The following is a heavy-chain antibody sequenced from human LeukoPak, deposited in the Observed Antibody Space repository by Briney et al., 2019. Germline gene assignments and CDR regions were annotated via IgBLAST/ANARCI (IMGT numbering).Heavy chain of an antibody. CDR1: GFTVSSNY. CDR2: SYSGGST. Sequence: PGRSLRLSCAASGFTVSSNYMSWVRQAPGKGLEWVSVSYSGGSTYYTESVKGRFTISRDNSKNTLYLQMNSLRAEDTAVYYCARDLPFDYWGQGTLVTVSS. V-gene: IGHV3-66*01. CDR3: ARDLPFDY. J-gene: IGHJ4*02.